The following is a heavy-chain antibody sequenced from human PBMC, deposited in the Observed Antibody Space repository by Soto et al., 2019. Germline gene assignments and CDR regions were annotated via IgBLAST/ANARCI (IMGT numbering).Heavy chain of an antibody. CDR2: ISSRSDI. CDR3: AREYTAWPLAYGLDV. J-gene: IGHJ6*02. D-gene: IGHD2-2*02. Sequence: SGGSLRLSCAASGFTFSSYSINWVRQAPGKGLEWVSSISSRSDIYYADSVKGRFTISRDNAKNSVSLQMNSLRAEDTAVYYCAREYTAWPLAYGLDVWGQGTTVTVSS. V-gene: IGHV3-21*01. CDR1: GFTFSSYS.